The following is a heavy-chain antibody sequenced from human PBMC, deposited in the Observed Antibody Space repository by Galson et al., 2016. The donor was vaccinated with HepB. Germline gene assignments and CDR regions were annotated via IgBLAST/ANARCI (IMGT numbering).Heavy chain of an antibody. V-gene: IGHV4-31*01. CDR3: ARWAGYSDY. Sequence: TLSLTCTVSGGSISSGGYYWSWIRQHPGKGLEWIGYIYYSGSTYYNPPLQSLVTISVDTSKSQFSLKLTSVTAADTAVYYCARWAGYSDYWGQGTLVTVSS. J-gene: IGHJ4*02. D-gene: IGHD6-19*01. CDR2: IYYSGST. CDR1: GGSISSGGYY.